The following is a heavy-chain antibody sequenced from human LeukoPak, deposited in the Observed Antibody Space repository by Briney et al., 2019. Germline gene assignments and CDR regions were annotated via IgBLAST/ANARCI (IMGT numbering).Heavy chain of an antibody. CDR3: ARQSGGYYYPNYFDY. D-gene: IGHD3-22*01. CDR1: GGSISSSSYY. J-gene: IGHJ4*02. CDR2: IYYSGST. V-gene: IGHV4-39*01. Sequence: SETLSLTCTVSGGSISSSSYYWGWIRQPPGKGLEWIGSIYYSGSTYYNPSLKSRVTISVDTPKNQFSLKLSSVTAADTAVYYCARQSGGYYYPNYFDYWGQGTLVTVSS.